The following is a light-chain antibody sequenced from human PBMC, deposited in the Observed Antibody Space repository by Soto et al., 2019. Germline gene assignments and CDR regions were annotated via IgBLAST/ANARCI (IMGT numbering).Light chain of an antibody. CDR1: QRVSTY. J-gene: IGKJ1*01. Sequence: DVQLTQSPSSLSASVGDRVTITCRASQRVSTYLHWYQLKPGKAPRLLIYSASTLHSGVPSRFSGSGSGTDFTLTISSLQPEDFAVYYCQQYDKWPRTFGQGTKVDIK. V-gene: IGKV1-39*01. CDR3: QQYDKWPRT. CDR2: SAS.